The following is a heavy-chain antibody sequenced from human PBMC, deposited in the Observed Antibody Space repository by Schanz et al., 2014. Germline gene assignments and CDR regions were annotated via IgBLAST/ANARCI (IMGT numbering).Heavy chain of an antibody. J-gene: IGHJ3*02. V-gene: IGHV3-23*01. Sequence: EVQLLESGGGLVEPGGSLRLSCAASGFSFSSYAMGWVRQARGKGLEWVSAMNESHSTIYYADSVRGRFTISRDNAENTLCLQMNSLRAEDTAVYYCAKGRFGELSAFDIWGQGTMVTVSS. D-gene: IGHD3-10*01. CDR3: AKGRFGELSAFDI. CDR2: MNESHSTI. CDR1: GFSFSSYA.